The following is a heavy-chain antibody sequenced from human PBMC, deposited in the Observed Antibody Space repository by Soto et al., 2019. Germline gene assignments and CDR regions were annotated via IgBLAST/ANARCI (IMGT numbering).Heavy chain of an antibody. D-gene: IGHD1-26*01. CDR1: GYTFTSYD. Sequence: QVQLVQSWAEVKKPGASVKVSCKASGYTFTSYDINWVRQATGQGLEWMGWMNPNSGKPGYAKKFQGRVNMTRNTSITTAYMEMRSLRSEYTAVYYCARERSGSSDYWGQGTLVTVSS. J-gene: IGHJ4*02. CDR3: ARERSGSSDY. CDR2: MNPNSGKP. V-gene: IGHV1-8*01.